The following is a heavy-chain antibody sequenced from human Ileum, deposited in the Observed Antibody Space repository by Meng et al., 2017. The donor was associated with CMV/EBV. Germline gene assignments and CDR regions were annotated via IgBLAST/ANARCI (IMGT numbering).Heavy chain of an antibody. CDR3: ARDKDGKDY. Sequence: GESLKISCAAFEFTFSNYRMNWVRQAPGKGLEWVANINQDGSVKYYVDSVKGRFTISRDNAKNSLYLQMNSLRVEDTAVYYCARDKDGKDYWGQGTLVTVSS. D-gene: IGHD5-24*01. V-gene: IGHV3-7*01. J-gene: IGHJ4*02. CDR2: INQDGSVK. CDR1: EFTFSNYR.